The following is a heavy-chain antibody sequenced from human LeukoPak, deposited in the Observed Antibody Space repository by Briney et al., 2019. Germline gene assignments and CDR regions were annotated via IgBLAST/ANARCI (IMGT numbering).Heavy chain of an antibody. D-gene: IGHD4-17*01. CDR2: ISYDGSNK. CDR1: GFTFSSYA. J-gene: IGHJ4*02. CDR3: ARDPYGDYYFDY. V-gene: IGHV3-30-3*01. Sequence: QTGRSLRLSCAASGFTFSSYAMHWVRQAPGKGLEWVAVISYDGSNKYYADSVKGRFTISRDNSKNTLYLQMNSLRAEDTAVYYCARDPYGDYYFDYWGQGTLVTVSS.